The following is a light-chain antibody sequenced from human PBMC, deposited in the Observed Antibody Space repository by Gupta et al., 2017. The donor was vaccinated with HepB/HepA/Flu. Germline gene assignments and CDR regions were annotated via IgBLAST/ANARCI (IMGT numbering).Light chain of an antibody. Sequence: QSVLTQPPSVSGTPAQSVTISCTGSSSNIGAGYDVHWYQQLPSTAPKLLIYYNNKRPSGVPYRFSGSQSGTSASLAITGFQAEDEADYYCQSYDSSLSGYVFGTGTKVTVL. J-gene: IGLJ1*01. CDR1: SSNIGAGYD. CDR2: YNN. V-gene: IGLV1-40*01. CDR3: QSYDSSLSGYV.